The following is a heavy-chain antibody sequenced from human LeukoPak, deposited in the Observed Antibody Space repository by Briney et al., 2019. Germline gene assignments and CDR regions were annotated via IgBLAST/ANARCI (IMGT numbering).Heavy chain of an antibody. J-gene: IGHJ4*01. V-gene: IGHV3-74*01. CDR3: GRALVSLFDY. CDR1: GFTFSSSC. D-gene: IGHD2-21*01. CDR2: ISSDGSST. Sequence: GGSLTLTWVASGFTFSSSCMYWVRQAPGKGLVWVSRISSDGSSTTYADSVRGRFTISRDNAKNTLYLQMNSLRAEDTAVYYWGRALVSLFDYWG.